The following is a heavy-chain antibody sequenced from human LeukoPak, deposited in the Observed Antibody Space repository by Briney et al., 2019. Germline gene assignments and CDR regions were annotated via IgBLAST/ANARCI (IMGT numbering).Heavy chain of an antibody. CDR1: GGSISSYY. V-gene: IGHV4-4*07. J-gene: IGHJ4*02. Sequence: SETLSLTCTVSGGSISSYYWNWLRQPAGKGLAWIGHIYSSGTTNYSPSLKSRVTISVDKSKNHFSLKLSSVTAADTAVYYCARESAYDSSLDYWGQGTLVTVSS. CDR3: ARESAYDSSLDY. D-gene: IGHD5-12*01. CDR2: IYSSGTT.